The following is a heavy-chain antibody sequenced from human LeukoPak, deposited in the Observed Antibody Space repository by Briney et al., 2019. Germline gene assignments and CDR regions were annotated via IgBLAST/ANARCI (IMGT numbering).Heavy chain of an antibody. V-gene: IGHV3-48*01. D-gene: IGHD5-18*01. J-gene: IGHJ4*02. Sequence: GGSLRLSCAASGFTFSSYSMNWVRQAPGKGLDWVSYISSSSSTIYYADSVKGRFTISRDNAKNSLYLQMNSLRAEDTAVYYCASEGGYSYGSPDYWGQGTLVTVSS. CDR2: ISSSSSTI. CDR3: ASEGGYSYGSPDY. CDR1: GFTFSSYS.